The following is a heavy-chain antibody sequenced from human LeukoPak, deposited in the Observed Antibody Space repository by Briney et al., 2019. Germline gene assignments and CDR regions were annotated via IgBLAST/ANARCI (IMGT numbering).Heavy chain of an antibody. CDR1: GGSLNTYS. V-gene: IGHV4-59*06. CDR3: ARDRADGQNYLFDY. D-gene: IGHD5-24*01. Sequence: PSETLSLTCTVSGGSLNTYSWSWIRQLPGKGLEYIGYIYYSGSTYYNPSLKSRVTISADTSTNQFSLKLSSVTAADTAVYYCARDRADGQNYLFDYWGQGNLVTVSS. CDR2: IYYSGST. J-gene: IGHJ4*02.